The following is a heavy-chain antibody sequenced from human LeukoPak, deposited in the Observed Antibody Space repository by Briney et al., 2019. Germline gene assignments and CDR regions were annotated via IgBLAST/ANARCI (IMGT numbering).Heavy chain of an antibody. CDR3: ARGWFGELLPLDY. V-gene: IGHV4-4*02. Sequence: SETLSLTCAVSGGSISSSNWWSWVRQPPGKGLEWIGEIYHSGSTNYNPSLKSRVTISVDKSKNQFSLKLSSVTAADTAVYYCARGWFGELLPLDYWGQGTLVTVSS. CDR2: IYHSGST. D-gene: IGHD3-10*01. J-gene: IGHJ4*02. CDR1: GGSISSSNW.